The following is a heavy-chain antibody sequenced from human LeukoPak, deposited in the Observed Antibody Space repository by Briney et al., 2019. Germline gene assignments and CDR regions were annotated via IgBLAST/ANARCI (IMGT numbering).Heavy chain of an antibody. CDR2: ISAYNGNT. CDR3: ARACITIFGVVINYYMDV. Sequence: ASVKVSCKASGYTFTSYGISWVRQAPGQGLEWMGWISAYNGNTNYAQKPQGRVTMTTDTSTSTAYMELRSLRSDDTAVYYCARACITIFGVVINYYMDVWGKGTTVTISS. D-gene: IGHD3-3*01. CDR1: GYTFTSYG. V-gene: IGHV1-18*01. J-gene: IGHJ6*03.